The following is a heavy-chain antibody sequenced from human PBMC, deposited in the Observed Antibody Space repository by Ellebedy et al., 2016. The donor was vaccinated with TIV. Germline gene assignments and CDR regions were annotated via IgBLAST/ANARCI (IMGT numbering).Heavy chain of an antibody. Sequence: MPSETLSLTCNVSGGSISTYHWSRIRQSPGKGLEWIGYIYNTGNTYYASSLKSRVTISVDRSRNQASLKLSSVTAADTAVYYCARRFSFDTRGIPSNWFDLWGQGTLVTISS. V-gene: IGHV4-59*08. D-gene: IGHD3-22*01. CDR2: IYNTGNT. CDR1: GGSISTYH. J-gene: IGHJ5*02. CDR3: ARRFSFDTRGIPSNWFDL.